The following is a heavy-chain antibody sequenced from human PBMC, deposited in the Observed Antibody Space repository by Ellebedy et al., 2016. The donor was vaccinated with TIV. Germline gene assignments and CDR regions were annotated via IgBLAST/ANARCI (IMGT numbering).Heavy chain of an antibody. V-gene: IGHV5-51*01. J-gene: IGHJ5*02. D-gene: IGHD3-10*01. CDR1: GYSFTNYW. CDR3: ARLRDFYGSA. Sequence: GGSLRLSCKGSGYSFTNYWIGWVRQMPGKGLEWMGIIYLDDSDTRYSPAFQGQVTISADKSVSTAYLQWSSLKASDTAMYYCARLRDFYGSAWGQGTLVTVSS. CDR2: IYLDDSDT.